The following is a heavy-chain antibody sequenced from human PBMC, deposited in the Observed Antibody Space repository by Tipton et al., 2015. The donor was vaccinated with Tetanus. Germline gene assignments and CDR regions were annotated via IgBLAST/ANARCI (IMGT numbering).Heavy chain of an antibody. CDR1: GGSISSYY. D-gene: IGHD2-21*01. V-gene: IGHV4-59*01. Sequence: TLSLTCTVSGGSISSYYWSWVRQPPGKGLEWIGYIDYSGSTNYNPSLQSRVTISVDTSKNQFSLQLAFVTAADTAIYYCARERIEAFYYHGLDVWGPGTTVTVSS. J-gene: IGHJ6*02. CDR2: IDYSGST. CDR3: ARERIEAFYYHGLDV.